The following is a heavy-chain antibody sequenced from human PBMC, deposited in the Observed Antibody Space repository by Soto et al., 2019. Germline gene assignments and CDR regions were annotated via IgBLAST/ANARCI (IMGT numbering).Heavy chain of an antibody. D-gene: IGHD5-18*01. Sequence: EVQLLESGGGLVQPGGSLRLSCAASEFSFGGYAMSWVRQAPGKGLEWVSSISGSGASAFYADSVRGRFTISRDNTRNTVSLQMNSLRAEDTALYYCAKGARGYTTYDFDYWGQGTRITVSS. CDR3: AKGARGYTTYDFDY. CDR2: ISGSGASA. J-gene: IGHJ4*02. V-gene: IGHV3-23*01. CDR1: EFSFGGYA.